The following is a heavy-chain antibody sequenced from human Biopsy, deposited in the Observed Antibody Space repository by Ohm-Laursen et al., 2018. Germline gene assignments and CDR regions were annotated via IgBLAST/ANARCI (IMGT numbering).Heavy chain of an antibody. CDR2: IYYTGHT. J-gene: IGHJ4*02. D-gene: IGHD7-27*01. V-gene: IGHV4-59*01. CDR3: ARLTGDPSY. Sequence: GTLSLTWTVSGGSIKSYYWNWIRQSPGKGLEWIGFIYYTGHTNYNPPLKSRATISVDTSKNQFSLKVISVTAADTAVYYCARLTGDPSYWGQGILVTVSS. CDR1: GGSIKSYY.